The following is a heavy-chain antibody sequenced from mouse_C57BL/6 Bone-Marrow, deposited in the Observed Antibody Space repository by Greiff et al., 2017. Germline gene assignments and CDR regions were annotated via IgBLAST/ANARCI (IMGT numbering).Heavy chain of an antibody. D-gene: IGHD1-1*01. CDR3: ARLYYYGSSFYWYFDV. V-gene: IGHV1-31*01. CDR1: GYSFTGYY. Sequence: EVQLQESGPELVKPGASVKIFCKASGYSFTGYYMHWVKQSHGNILDWIGYIYPYNGVSSYNQKFKGKATLTVDKSSSTAYMELRSLTSEDSAVYYCARLYYYGSSFYWYFDVWGTGTTVTVSS. CDR2: IYPYNGVS. J-gene: IGHJ1*03.